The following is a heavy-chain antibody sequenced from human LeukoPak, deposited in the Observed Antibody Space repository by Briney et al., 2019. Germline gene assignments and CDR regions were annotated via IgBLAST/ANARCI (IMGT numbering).Heavy chain of an antibody. CDR3: ARDSSAAPLSY. CDR2: IKEEGSEK. V-gene: IGHV3-7*01. J-gene: IGHJ4*02. CDR1: GFTFSGYL. Sequence: AGGSLRLSCAASGFTFSGYLMSWVRQAPGKGLEWVANIKEEGSEKYYVDSVKGRFIISRDNAKNSLYLQMNSLRAEDTAVYYCARDSSAAPLSYWGQGTLVTVFS. D-gene: IGHD2-15*01.